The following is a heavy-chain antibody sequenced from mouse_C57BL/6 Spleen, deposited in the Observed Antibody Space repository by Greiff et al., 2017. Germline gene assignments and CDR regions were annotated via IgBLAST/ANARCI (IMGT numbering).Heavy chain of an antibody. Sequence: VQLQQPGAELVKPGASVKLSCKASGYTFTSYWMQWVKQRPGQGLEWIGEIDPSDSYTNYNQKFKGKATLTVDTSSSTAYMQLSSLTAEDSAVYYCARRGNFTTVGWYFDVWGTGTTVTVSS. CDR2: IDPSDSYT. CDR3: ARRGNFTTVGWYFDV. D-gene: IGHD1-1*01. CDR1: GYTFTSYW. V-gene: IGHV1-50*01. J-gene: IGHJ1*03.